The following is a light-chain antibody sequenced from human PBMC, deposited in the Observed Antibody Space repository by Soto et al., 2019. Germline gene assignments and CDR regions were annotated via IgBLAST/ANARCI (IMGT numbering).Light chain of an antibody. CDR2: SNN. CDR3: AAWDDNLSTYV. J-gene: IGLJ1*01. V-gene: IGLV1-47*02. Sequence: QSVLTQPPSASGTPGQRVSISCSGYSSSIGTNFVYWYQQLPGTAPKVLIHSNNRRPSGVPDRFSGSKSGTSASLAISGLRSEDEADYYCAAWDDNLSTYVFGSGTKVTVL. CDR1: SSSIGTNF.